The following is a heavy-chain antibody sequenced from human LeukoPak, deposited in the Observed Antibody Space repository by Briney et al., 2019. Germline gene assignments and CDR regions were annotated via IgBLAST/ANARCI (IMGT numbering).Heavy chain of an antibody. Sequence: GGSLRLSCAASGFSVSNNFMSWVRQAPGKGLEWVSILYSDGTTHYADSVKGRFSISRDNSKNTLYLQMNNLRTEETAIYYCARGLNTVTQIMTYWGPGTLVTVSS. CDR2: LYSDGTT. CDR1: GFSVSNNF. J-gene: IGHJ4*02. CDR3: ARGLNTVTQIMTY. V-gene: IGHV3-66*02. D-gene: IGHD4-17*01.